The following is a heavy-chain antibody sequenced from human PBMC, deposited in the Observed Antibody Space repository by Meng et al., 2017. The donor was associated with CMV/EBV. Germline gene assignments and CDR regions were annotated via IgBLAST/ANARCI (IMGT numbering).Heavy chain of an antibody. CDR1: GGTFSSYA. V-gene: IGHV1-69*10. CDR3: ARDTQQLGHDY. Sequence: SVKVSCKASGGTFSSYAISWVRQAPGQGLEWMGGIIPILGIANYAQKFQGRVTITADKSTSTAYMELSSLRSEDTAVYYCARDTQQLGHDYWGQGTLVTVSS. J-gene: IGHJ4*02. D-gene: IGHD6-13*01. CDR2: IIPILGIA.